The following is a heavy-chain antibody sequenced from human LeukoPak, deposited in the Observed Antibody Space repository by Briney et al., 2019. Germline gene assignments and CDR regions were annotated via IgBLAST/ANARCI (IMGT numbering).Heavy chain of an antibody. V-gene: IGHV1-46*04. J-gene: IGHJ4*02. Sequence: GASVKVSCKVSGDTFTYSYVHWVRQASGQRLEWMAVVNVATGKTNNPYHLGDRLTVATDTSTSRVYMELTGLKSDDTAVYYCAVATLGEFGGLDSWGQGTPVTVSS. CDR2: VNVATGKT. CDR3: AVATLGEFGGLDS. D-gene: IGHD4-17*01. CDR1: GDTFTYSY.